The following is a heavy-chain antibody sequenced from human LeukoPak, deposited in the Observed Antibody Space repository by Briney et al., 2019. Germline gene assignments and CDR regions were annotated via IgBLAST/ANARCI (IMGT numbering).Heavy chain of an antibody. V-gene: IGHV4-39*01. CDR3: ATHMRFTTVRGVDY. CDR2: IYYSGST. J-gene: IGHJ4*02. CDR1: GGSISSGSYY. D-gene: IGHD3-10*01. Sequence: SETLSLTCTVSGGSISSGSYYWGWIRQPPGKGLEWIGSIYYSGSTYYNPSLKSRVTISVDTSKNQFSLKLSSVTAADTAVYYCATHMRFTTVRGVDYWGQGTLVTVSS.